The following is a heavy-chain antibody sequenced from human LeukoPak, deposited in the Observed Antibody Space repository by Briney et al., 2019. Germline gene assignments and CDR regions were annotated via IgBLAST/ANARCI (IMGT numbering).Heavy chain of an antibody. CDR1: GFTFSSFE. J-gene: IGHJ6*03. CDR2: ISTSGGTK. Sequence: PGGSLRLSCAASGFTFSSFEMNWVRQAPGRGLEWLSHISTSGGTKYYADSVKGRFTISRDNAKNSLYLQMNSLRAEDTAVYYCARASDSSGYPNYYYYYYMDVWGKGTTVTISS. CDR3: ARASDSSGYPNYYYYYYMDV. D-gene: IGHD3-22*01. V-gene: IGHV3-48*03.